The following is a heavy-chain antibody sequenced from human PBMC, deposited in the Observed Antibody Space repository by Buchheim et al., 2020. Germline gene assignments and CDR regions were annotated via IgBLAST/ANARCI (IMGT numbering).Heavy chain of an antibody. CDR3: AKDHGWLQLTLDY. D-gene: IGHD5-24*01. CDR2: ISYDGSNK. V-gene: IGHV3-30*18. Sequence: QVQLVESGGGVVQPGRSLRLSCAASGFTFSSYGMHWVRQAPGKGLEWVAVISYDGSNKYYADSVKGRFTISRDNSKNTLYLQMNSLRAEDTAVYYCAKDHGWLQLTLDYWGQGTL. CDR1: GFTFSSYG. J-gene: IGHJ4*02.